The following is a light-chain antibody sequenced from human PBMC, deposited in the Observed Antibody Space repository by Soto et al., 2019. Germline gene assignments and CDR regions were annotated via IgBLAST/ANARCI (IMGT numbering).Light chain of an antibody. CDR2: EVS. CDR1: SSDIGGYNY. V-gene: IGLV2-14*01. CDR3: DSYTSSSTYA. Sequence: QSALTQPASVSGSPGQSITISCTGTSSDIGGYNYVSWYQQHPGKAPKLMIYEVSNRPSGVSNRFSGSKSGHTASLTISGLQAEDEADYYCDSYTSSSTYAFGTGTKVTVL. J-gene: IGLJ1*01.